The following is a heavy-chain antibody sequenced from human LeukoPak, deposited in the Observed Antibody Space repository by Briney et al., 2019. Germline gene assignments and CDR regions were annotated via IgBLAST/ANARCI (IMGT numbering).Heavy chain of an antibody. CDR1: GFTFSSTT. Sequence: GGSLRLSCVASGFTFSSTTMGWVRQAPGRGLEWVSSITAIDGRTYYADSVRGRFTISRDNSKNTVYLQMNSLRADDTAVYYCARERVYHRSGVGLTETLLWYYYGMDVWGQGTTVTVSS. J-gene: IGHJ6*02. CDR3: ARERVYHRSGVGLTETLLWYYYGMDV. D-gene: IGHD1-20*01. CDR2: ITAIDGRT. V-gene: IGHV3-23*01.